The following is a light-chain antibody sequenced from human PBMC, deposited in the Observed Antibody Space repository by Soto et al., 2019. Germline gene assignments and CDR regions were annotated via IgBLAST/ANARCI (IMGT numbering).Light chain of an antibody. CDR3: QQRSNRPPT. V-gene: IGKV3-11*01. CDR1: QSVSSY. Sequence: EIVLTQSPATLSLSPGERATLSCRASQSVSSYSAWYQQKPGQAPRLLIYDASNRATGIPARFSGSGSGTDFTLTISSLEPEDFAVYYCQQRSNRPPTFGQGTRLEIK. J-gene: IGKJ5*01. CDR2: DAS.